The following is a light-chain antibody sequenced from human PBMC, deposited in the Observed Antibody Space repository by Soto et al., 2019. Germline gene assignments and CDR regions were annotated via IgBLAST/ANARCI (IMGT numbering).Light chain of an antibody. Sequence: QSALTQPPSVSGAPGQGVTISCTGRSSNIGAGYDVHWYQQLPGTAPKLLIYGNSNRPSGVPDRFSGSKSGTSASLAITGLQAEDEADYYCQSYDSSLSGYVFGTGTKVTVL. J-gene: IGLJ1*01. CDR3: QSYDSSLSGYV. CDR1: SSNIGAGYD. CDR2: GNS. V-gene: IGLV1-40*01.